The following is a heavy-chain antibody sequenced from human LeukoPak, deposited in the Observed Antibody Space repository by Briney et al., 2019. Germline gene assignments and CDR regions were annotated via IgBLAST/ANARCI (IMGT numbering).Heavy chain of an antibody. CDR1: GYTFTGYY. J-gene: IGHJ4*02. D-gene: IGHD5-18*01. V-gene: IGHV1-2*02. CDR2: INPNSGGT. CDR3: ARDRTNVDAAMVLDY. Sequence: GASVKVSCKASGYTFTGYYMHWVRQAPGQGLEWMGWINPNSGGTNYAQKFQGRVTMTRDTSISTAYMELSRLRSDDTAVYYCARDRTNVDAAMVLDYWGQGTLVTVSS.